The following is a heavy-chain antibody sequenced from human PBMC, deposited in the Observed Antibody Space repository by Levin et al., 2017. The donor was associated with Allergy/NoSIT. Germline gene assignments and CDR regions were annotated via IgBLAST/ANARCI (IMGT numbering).Heavy chain of an antibody. D-gene: IGHD1-1*01. CDR1: GFTFSNYW. CDR3: VRGRPAMDNFYYNYYGMDV. J-gene: IGHJ6*02. CDR2: INSDESTI. V-gene: IGHV3-74*01. Sequence: GESLQISCAASGFTFSNYWMHWVRQVAGKVLLWVSRINSDESTINYADSVKGRFTVSRDNTKNRLYLQMNGLRAEDTAVYYLVRGRPAMDNFYYNYYGMDVWGQGTTVTVSS.